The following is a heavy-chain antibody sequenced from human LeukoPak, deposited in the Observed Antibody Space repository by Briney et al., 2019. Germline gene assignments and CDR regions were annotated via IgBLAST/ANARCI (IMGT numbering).Heavy chain of an antibody. CDR2: ISTTSSYI. D-gene: IGHD6-6*01. J-gene: IGHJ3*02. CDR3: ARDPVSGYSSSSYAFDI. V-gene: IGHV3-21*01. Sequence: PGGSLRLSCAASGFTFSSYSMNWVRQAPGKGLDWVSSISTTSSYISSADSLKGRFTISRDNAKNSLYLQMNSLRAEDTAVYYCARDPVSGYSSSSYAFDIWGQGTMVTVSS. CDR1: GFTFSSYS.